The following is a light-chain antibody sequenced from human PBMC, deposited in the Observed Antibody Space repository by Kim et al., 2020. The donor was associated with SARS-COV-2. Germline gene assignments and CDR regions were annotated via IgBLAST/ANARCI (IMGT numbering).Light chain of an antibody. CDR3: SSYAGSNNVV. CDR1: SCEVGWYNY. J-gene: IGLJ2*01. V-gene: IGLV2-8*01. Sequence: GHQVTISATGPSCEVGWYNYVSWYQQHPGNAPKLMIYEVSKRPSGVPDRFSGSKSGNTASLTVSGLQAEDEADYYCSSYAGSNNVVFGGGTQLTVL. CDR2: EVS.